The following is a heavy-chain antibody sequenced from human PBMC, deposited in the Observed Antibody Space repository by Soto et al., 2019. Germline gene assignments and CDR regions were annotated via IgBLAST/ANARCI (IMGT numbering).Heavy chain of an antibody. Sequence: QVQLQQWGAGLLKPSETLSLTCAVYGGSFSGYYWSWIRQPPGKGLEWIGEINHSRSTNYNPSLKSLDTISVDTSKDQVSLKLSSVTAADTAVYYCATQKTRYCSGGSCYSHYYYYGMDVWGQGTTVTVSS. V-gene: IGHV4-34*01. CDR2: INHSRST. J-gene: IGHJ6*02. CDR1: GGSFSGYY. D-gene: IGHD2-15*01. CDR3: ATQKTRYCSGGSCYSHYYYYGMDV.